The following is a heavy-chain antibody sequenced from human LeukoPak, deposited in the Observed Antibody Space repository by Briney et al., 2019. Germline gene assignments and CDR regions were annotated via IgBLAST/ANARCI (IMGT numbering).Heavy chain of an antibody. D-gene: IGHD3-10*01. Sequence: SETLSLTCTVSGGSISSSSYYWGWIRQPPGKGLEWIGSIYYSGSTYYNPSLKSRVTISVDTSKNQFSLKLSSVTAADTAVYYCARHFRPGYYGSGSYPYYFDYWGQGTLVTVSS. J-gene: IGHJ4*02. CDR1: GGSISSSSYY. CDR2: IYYSGST. V-gene: IGHV4-39*01. CDR3: ARHFRPGYYGSGSYPYYFDY.